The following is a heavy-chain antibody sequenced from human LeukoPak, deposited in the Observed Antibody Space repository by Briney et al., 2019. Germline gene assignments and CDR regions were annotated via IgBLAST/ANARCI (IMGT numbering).Heavy chain of an antibody. CDR2: ISSSSSYI. Sequence: GGSLRLSCAASGFTFSSYSMNWVRQAPGKGLEWVSSISSSSSYIYYADSVKGRFTISRDNAKNSLYLQMNSLRAEDTAVYYCARDQGAWGYGYNFDYWGQGILVTVSS. D-gene: IGHD3-16*01. CDR3: ARDQGAWGYGYNFDY. J-gene: IGHJ4*02. CDR1: GFTFSSYS. V-gene: IGHV3-21*01.